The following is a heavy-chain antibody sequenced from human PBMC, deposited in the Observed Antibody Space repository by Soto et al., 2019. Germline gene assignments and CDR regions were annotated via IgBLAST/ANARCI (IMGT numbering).Heavy chain of an antibody. CDR1: GYTFTSYA. V-gene: IGHV1-3*01. CDR3: ARDPRVAGGLEF. J-gene: IGHJ4*02. CDR2: INAGNGNT. Sequence: GASVKVSCKASGYTFTSYAMHWVRQAPGQRLEWMGWINAGNGNTKYSQKFQGRVTITRDTSASTAYMELSSLRSEDTAVYYCARDPRVAGGLEFWGQGTLVTVFS. D-gene: IGHD6-19*01.